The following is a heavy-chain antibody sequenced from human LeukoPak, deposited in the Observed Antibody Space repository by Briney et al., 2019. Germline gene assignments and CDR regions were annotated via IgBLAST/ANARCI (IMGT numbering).Heavy chain of an antibody. Sequence: ASVKVACKAYGYTFNAYAITWERQAPGQGLEWMGWISAYNLNTNYAQNLQGRVTMTVDTSTTTAYMELRSLRFDDTAVYYCARVGNGASWPWEWFDPWGQGTLVTVSS. CDR1: GYTFNAYA. J-gene: IGHJ5*02. V-gene: IGHV1-18*01. CDR2: ISAYNLNT. CDR3: ARVGNGASWPWEWFDP. D-gene: IGHD2-2*01.